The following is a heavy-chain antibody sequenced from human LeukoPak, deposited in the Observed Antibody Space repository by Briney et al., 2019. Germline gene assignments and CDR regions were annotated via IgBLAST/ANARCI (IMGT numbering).Heavy chain of an antibody. J-gene: IGHJ4*02. V-gene: IGHV3-21*01. D-gene: IGHD1-14*01. CDR1: GFTFSSYT. CDR3: ARSRTSSPYDKEINF. CDR2: ISSSINYI. Sequence: GGSLRLSCAASGFTFSSYTMSWVREAPGKGLEWVSSISSSINYIYHADSVKGRFTISRDDAQNSVYLQMNSLKDEDTAVYYCARSRTSSPYDKEINFWGQGTLVIVSS.